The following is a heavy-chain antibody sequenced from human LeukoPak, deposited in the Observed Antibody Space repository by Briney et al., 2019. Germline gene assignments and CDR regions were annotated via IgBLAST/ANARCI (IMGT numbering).Heavy chain of an antibody. J-gene: IGHJ1*01. CDR2: IYHSGST. CDR3: ASGGSYYGAEYFQH. D-gene: IGHD1-26*01. V-gene: IGHV4-30-2*01. CDR1: GGSISSGGYS. Sequence: SETLSLTCAVSGGSISSGGYSWSWIRQPPGKGLEWIGYIYHSGSTYYNPSLESRVTIPVDTSKNQFSLKLSSVTAADTAVYYCASGGSYYGAEYFQHWGQGTLVTVSS.